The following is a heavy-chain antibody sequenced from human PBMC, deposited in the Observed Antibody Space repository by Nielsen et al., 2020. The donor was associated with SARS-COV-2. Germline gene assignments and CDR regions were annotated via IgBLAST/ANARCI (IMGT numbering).Heavy chain of an antibody. CDR1: GYTFTSYG. Sequence: ASVKVSCKASGYTFTSYGISWVRQAPGQGLEWMGWISAYNGNTNYAQKFQGRVTITRDTSASTAYMELSGLRSEDTAVYYCATGQQLVPFDYWGQGTLVTVSS. J-gene: IGHJ4*02. D-gene: IGHD6-13*01. CDR3: ATGQQLVPFDY. CDR2: ISAYNGNT. V-gene: IGHV1-18*04.